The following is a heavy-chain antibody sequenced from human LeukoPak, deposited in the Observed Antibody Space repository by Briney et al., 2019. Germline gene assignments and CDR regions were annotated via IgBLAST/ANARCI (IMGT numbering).Heavy chain of an antibody. CDR3: ARGVAPGYSSGWYRDDAEYFQH. CDR2: ISAYNGNT. CDR1: GYTFTSYG. Sequence: ASVKVSCTASGYTFTSYGISWVRQAPGQGLEWMGWISAYNGNTNYAQKLQGRVTMTTDTSTSTAYMELRSLRSDDTAVYYCARGVAPGYSSGWYRDDAEYFQHWGQGTLVTVSS. D-gene: IGHD6-19*01. V-gene: IGHV1-18*01. J-gene: IGHJ1*01.